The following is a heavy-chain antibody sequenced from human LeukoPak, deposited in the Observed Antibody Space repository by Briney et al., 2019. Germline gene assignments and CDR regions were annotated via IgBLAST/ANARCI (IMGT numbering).Heavy chain of an antibody. CDR2: IIPIFGTA. CDR1: GGTFSSYA. V-gene: IGHV1-69*05. D-gene: IGHD3-16*01. CDR3: ARVGFNYPLWGSSYYYYYMDV. J-gene: IGHJ6*03. Sequence: SVKVSCKASGGTFSSYAISWVRQAPGQGLEWMGGIIPIFGTANYAQKFQGRVTITTDESTSTAYMELSSLRSEDTAVYYCARVGFNYPLWGSSYYYYYMDVWGKGTTVTVSS.